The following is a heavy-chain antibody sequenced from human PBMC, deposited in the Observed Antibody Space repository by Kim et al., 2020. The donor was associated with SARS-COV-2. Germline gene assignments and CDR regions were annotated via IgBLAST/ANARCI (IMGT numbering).Heavy chain of an antibody. J-gene: IGHJ5*02. D-gene: IGHD3-10*01. CDR3: AGEGVEKFRSLNQNWFDP. Sequence: SETLSLTCAVYGGSFSAYYWSWIRQPPGKGLEWIGEINHSGSTNYNPSLKSRVTISVDTSKNQFSLKLSSVTAADTAVYYCAGEGVEKFRSLNQNWFDPWGQGTLVTVSS. CDR1: GGSFSAYY. CDR2: INHSGST. V-gene: IGHV4-34*01.